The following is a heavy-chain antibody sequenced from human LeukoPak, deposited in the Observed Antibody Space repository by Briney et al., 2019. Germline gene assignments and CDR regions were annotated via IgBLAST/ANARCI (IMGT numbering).Heavy chain of an antibody. CDR3: ARLGGFYYYYYGMDV. CDR2: ISSSGSTI. J-gene: IGHJ6*04. Sequence: GGSLRLSCAASGFTFSSYEMNWVRQASGKGLEWVSYISSSGSTIYYADSVKGRFTISRDNAKNSLYLQMNSLRAEDTAVYYCARLGGFYYYYYGMDVWGKGTTVTVSS. V-gene: IGHV3-48*03. CDR1: GFTFSSYE.